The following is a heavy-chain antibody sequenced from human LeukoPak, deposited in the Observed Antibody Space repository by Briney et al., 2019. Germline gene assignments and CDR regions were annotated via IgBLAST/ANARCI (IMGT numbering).Heavy chain of an antibody. J-gene: IGHJ4*02. CDR3: AKNARRTSGWYFFDY. V-gene: IGHV3-23*01. CDR2: ISDGGGST. Sequence: GGSLRLSCAASGFAFSSQAMGWVRQAPGKGLEWVSAISDGGGSTYYADSVKGRFTISRDNSKNTLFLQMNSLRAEDTAVYYCAKNARRTSGWYFFDYWGQGTLVTVSS. D-gene: IGHD6-19*01. CDR1: GFAFSSQA.